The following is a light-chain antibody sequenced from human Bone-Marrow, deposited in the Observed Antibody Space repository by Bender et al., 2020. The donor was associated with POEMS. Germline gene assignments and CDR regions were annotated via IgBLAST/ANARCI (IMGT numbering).Light chain of an antibody. J-gene: IGLJ1*01. V-gene: IGLV2-23*02. CDR1: NNDVGNFNL. CDR2: EVS. CDR3: CSYAGSSTPTV. Sequence: QSALTQPASVSGSPGQSITISCTGTNNDVGNFNLVSCFQHLPGKAPKLVIFEVSKRPSGISLRFSGSKSGNTASLRISGLQAADEGDYFCCSYAGSSTPTVFGTGTTVTVL.